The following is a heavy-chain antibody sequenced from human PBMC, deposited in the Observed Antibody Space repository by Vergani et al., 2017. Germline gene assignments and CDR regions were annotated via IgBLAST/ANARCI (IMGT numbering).Heavy chain of an antibody. Sequence: QVQLVQSGAEVKKPGSSVKVSCKASGGTFSSYAISWVRQAPGQGLEWMGGIIPIFGTANYAQKFQGRVTITADESTSTAYMELRSLRSDDTAVYYCARDPLYYYASGSYYSGPRDGPRPSAFDIWGQGTVVTVSS. V-gene: IGHV1-69*01. CDR2: IIPIFGTA. CDR3: ARDPLYYYASGSYYSGPRDGPRPSAFDI. CDR1: GGTFSSYA. J-gene: IGHJ3*02. D-gene: IGHD3-10*01.